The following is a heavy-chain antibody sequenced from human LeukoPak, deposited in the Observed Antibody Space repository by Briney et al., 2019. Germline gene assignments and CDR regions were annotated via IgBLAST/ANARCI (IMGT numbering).Heavy chain of an antibody. CDR2: IKHDGSEK. Sequence: GGSLRLSCAASGFTLSGYWMTWVRQAPGKGLEWVANIKHDGSEKYYVDSVKGRFTISRDNAKNSLYLQMNSLRAEDTAVYHCARRRGPDYWGQGTLVTVSS. CDR1: GFTLSGYW. CDR3: ARRRGPDY. V-gene: IGHV3-7*01. J-gene: IGHJ4*02. D-gene: IGHD3-10*01.